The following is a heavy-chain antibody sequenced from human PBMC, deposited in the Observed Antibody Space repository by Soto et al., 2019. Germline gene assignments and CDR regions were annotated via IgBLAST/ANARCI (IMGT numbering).Heavy chain of an antibody. Sequence: PSETLSLTCTVSGGSISSGDYYWSWIRQPPGKGLEWIGYIYYSGSTYYNPSLKSRVTISVDTSKNQFSLNLSSVTVADTAMYYCARDGGTAMVLDPWGQGILVTVSS. CDR3: ARDGGTAMVLDP. CDR2: IYYSGST. J-gene: IGHJ5*02. V-gene: IGHV4-30-4*01. CDR1: GGSISSGDYY. D-gene: IGHD5-18*01.